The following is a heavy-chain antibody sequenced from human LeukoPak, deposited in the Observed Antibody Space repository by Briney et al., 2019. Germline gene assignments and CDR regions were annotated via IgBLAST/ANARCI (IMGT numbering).Heavy chain of an antibody. CDR3: AKGWRAFDI. Sequence: PGGSLRLSCAASGFTVSSNYMSWVRQAQGKGLEWVSSIFNSGDSVYYADSVKGRFTISRDNSKNTLYLQMNTLRAEDTAVYYCAKGWRAFDIWGQGKMVIVSS. CDR1: GFTVSSNY. J-gene: IGHJ3*02. V-gene: IGHV3-53*01. CDR2: IFNSGDSV.